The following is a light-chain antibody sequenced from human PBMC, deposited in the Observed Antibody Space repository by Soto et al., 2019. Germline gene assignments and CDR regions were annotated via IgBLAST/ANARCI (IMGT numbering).Light chain of an antibody. V-gene: IGKV3-15*01. Sequence: EIEMTQSPATLSVSPGERATLSCRASQSVSTNLAWYQQKPGQAPRLLIYGASTRATGFPARFSGSGSGTEFTLTISSLQSEDFAVYYCQQYDDWPPWTFGQGTKVEIK. CDR2: GAS. CDR1: QSVSTN. J-gene: IGKJ1*01. CDR3: QQYDDWPPWT.